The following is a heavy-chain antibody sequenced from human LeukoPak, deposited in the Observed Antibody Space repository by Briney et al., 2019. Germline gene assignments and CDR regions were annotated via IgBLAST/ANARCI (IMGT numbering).Heavy chain of an antibody. CDR1: GFTFSSYE. V-gene: IGHV3-48*03. D-gene: IGHD3-16*01. Sequence: PGGSLRLSCAASGFTFSSYEMNWVRQAPGKGLEWVSYISSSGSTIYYAADVKGRLTSSRDNAKNSLYLQMNRLRAEDTAVYYCVRGGTYYYYYGMDVWGQGTTVTVSS. CDR3: VRGGTYYYYYGMDV. CDR2: ISSSGSTI. J-gene: IGHJ6*02.